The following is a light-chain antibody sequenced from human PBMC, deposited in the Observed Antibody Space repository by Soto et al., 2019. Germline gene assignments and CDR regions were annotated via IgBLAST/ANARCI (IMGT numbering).Light chain of an antibody. CDR2: AAS. Sequence: DIQMTQSPSSLSASVGDRVTITCRASQSISNYLSWYQHTLGKAPKLLIYAASSLQSGVPSRFSGSGSGTDFTLTISSLHPEDFATYYCQQRSSTPLTFGGGTKVEVK. CDR1: QSISNY. CDR3: QQRSSTPLT. V-gene: IGKV1-39*01. J-gene: IGKJ4*01.